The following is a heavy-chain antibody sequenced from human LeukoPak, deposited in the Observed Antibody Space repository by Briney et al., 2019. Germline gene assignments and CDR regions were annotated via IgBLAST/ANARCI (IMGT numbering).Heavy chain of an antibody. D-gene: IGHD3-22*01. CDR1: GFTFSSYG. CDR3: ARVLLPLYGMDV. J-gene: IGHJ6*02. CDR2: IRYDGSNK. Sequence: GGSLRLSCAASGFTFSSYGMHWVRQAPGKGLEWVAFIRYDGSNKYYADSVKGRFTISRDNSKNTLYLQMNSLRAEDTAVYYCARVLLPLYGMDVWGQGTTVTVSS. V-gene: IGHV3-30*02.